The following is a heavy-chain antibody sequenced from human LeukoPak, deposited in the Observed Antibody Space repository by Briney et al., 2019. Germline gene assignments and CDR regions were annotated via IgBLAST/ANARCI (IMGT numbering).Heavy chain of an antibody. Sequence: HPGGSLRLSCAASGFTFSSYGMHWVRQAPGKGLERVAVIWYDGSNKYYADSVKGRFTISRDNSKNTLYLQMNSLRAEDTAVYYCARDVDSSGFYFDYWGQGTLVTVSS. CDR1: GFTFSSYG. J-gene: IGHJ4*02. CDR2: IWYDGSNK. CDR3: ARDVDSSGFYFDY. V-gene: IGHV3-33*01. D-gene: IGHD3-22*01.